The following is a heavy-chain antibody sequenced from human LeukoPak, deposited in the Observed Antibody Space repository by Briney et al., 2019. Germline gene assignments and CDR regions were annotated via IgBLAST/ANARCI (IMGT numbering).Heavy chain of an antibody. CDR1: GFTFSSYA. D-gene: IGHD6-13*01. Sequence: GGSLRLSCAASGFTFSSYAMSWVRQAPGKGLEWVSAISGSGGSTYYADSVKGWFTISRDNSKNTLYLQMNSLRAEDTAVYYCATYSSSWYCFDYWGQGTLVTVSS. V-gene: IGHV3-23*01. J-gene: IGHJ4*02. CDR2: ISGSGGST. CDR3: ATYSSSWYCFDY.